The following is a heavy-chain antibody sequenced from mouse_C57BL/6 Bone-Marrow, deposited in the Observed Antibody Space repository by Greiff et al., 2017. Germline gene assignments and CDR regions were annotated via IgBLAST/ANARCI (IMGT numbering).Heavy chain of an antibody. CDR2: INPSSGYT. V-gene: IGHV1-4*01. D-gene: IGHD4-1*01. J-gene: IGHJ3*01. CDR1: GYTFTSYT. CDR3: ARWEGAWFAY. Sequence: QVQLKESGAELARPGASVKMSCKASGYTFTSYTMHWVKQRPGQGLEWIGYINPSSGYTKYNQKFKDKATLTADKSSSTAYMQLSSLTSEDSAVYYCARWEGAWFAYWGQGTLVTVSA.